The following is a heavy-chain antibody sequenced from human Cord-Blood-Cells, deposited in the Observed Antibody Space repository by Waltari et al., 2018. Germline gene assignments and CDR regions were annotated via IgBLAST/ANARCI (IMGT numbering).Heavy chain of an antibody. CDR1: GGSISSGGSY. CDR3: ARVDKSYYYYYMDV. Sequence: QVQLQESGPGLVKPSQTLSLTCTVSGGSISSGGSYWSWIRQHPGKGLERVGYIYYSGSTYYNPSLKSRVTISVDTSKNQFSLKLSSVTAADTAVYYCARVDKSYYYYYMDVWGKGTTVTVSS. CDR2: IYYSGST. D-gene: IGHD3-9*01. J-gene: IGHJ6*03. V-gene: IGHV4-31*03.